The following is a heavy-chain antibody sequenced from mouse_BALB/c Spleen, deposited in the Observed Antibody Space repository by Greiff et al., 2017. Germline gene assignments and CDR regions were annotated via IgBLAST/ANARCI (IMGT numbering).Heavy chain of an antibody. Sequence: QVQLQQSGAELVRPGTSVKVSCKASGYAFTNYLIEWVKQRPGQGLEWIGVINPGSGGTNYNEKFKGKATLTADKSSSTAYMQLSSLTSDDSAVYFCARVRNYGNYIDYWGQGTTLTVSS. V-gene: IGHV1-54*01. CDR3: ARVRNYGNYIDY. D-gene: IGHD2-1*01. CDR1: GYAFTNYL. J-gene: IGHJ2*01. CDR2: INPGSGGT.